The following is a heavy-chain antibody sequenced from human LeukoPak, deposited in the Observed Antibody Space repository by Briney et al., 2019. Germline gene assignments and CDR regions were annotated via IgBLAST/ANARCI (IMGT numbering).Heavy chain of an antibody. CDR3: AREALLDAFDI. D-gene: IGHD3-10*01. CDR2: IYHSGTT. Sequence: SETLSLACTVSGDSITSGYYWGWIRQSPGKGLEWIGYIYHSGTTYKNPSLESRVTMSVDTSKNQFSLKLSSVTAADTAVYYCAREALLDAFDIWGQGTMVTVSS. V-gene: IGHV4-38-2*02. J-gene: IGHJ3*02. CDR1: GDSITSGYY.